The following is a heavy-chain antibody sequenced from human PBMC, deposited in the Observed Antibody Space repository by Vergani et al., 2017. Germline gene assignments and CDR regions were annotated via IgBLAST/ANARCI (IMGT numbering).Heavy chain of an antibody. J-gene: IGHJ4*02. V-gene: IGHV3-30*02. CDR3: AKDRSYGSGSYYGPRYFDY. Sequence: QVQLVESGGGVVQPGGSLRLSCAASGFTFSSYGMHWVRQAPGKGLEWVAFIRYYGSNKYYADSVKGRFTISRDNSKNTLYLQMNSLRAEDTAVYYCAKDRSYGSGSYYGPRYFDYWGQGTLVTVSS. D-gene: IGHD3-10*01. CDR1: GFTFSSYG. CDR2: IRYYGSNK.